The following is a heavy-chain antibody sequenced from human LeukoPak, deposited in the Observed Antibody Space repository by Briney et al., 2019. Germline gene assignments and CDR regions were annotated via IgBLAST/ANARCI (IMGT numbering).Heavy chain of an antibody. V-gene: IGHV4-59*01. D-gene: IGHD6-19*01. CDR3: ARTQEAGYSSGWYDSYYYYYMDV. J-gene: IGHJ6*03. CDR2: IYYSGST. CDR1: GGSISSYY. Sequence: SETLSLTCTVSGGSISSYYWSWIRQPPGKGLEWIGYIYYSGSTNYNPSLKSRVTISVKTSKNQFSLKLSSVTAADTAVYYCARTQEAGYSSGWYDSYYYYYMDVWGKGTTVTISS.